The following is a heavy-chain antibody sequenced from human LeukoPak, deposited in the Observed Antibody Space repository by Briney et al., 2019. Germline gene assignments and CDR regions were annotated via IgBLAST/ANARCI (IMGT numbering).Heavy chain of an antibody. J-gene: IGHJ4*02. CDR2: ICPGDSDT. CDR1: GYSFTSYW. Sequence: GESLKISCKGSGYSFTSYWIGWVRQMPGKGLEWMGIICPGDSDTRYSPSFQGQVTISADKSISTAYLQWSSLKASDTAMYYCARPFVVVPAAMHLFDYWGQGTLVTVSS. CDR3: ARPFVVVPAAMHLFDY. V-gene: IGHV5-51*01. D-gene: IGHD2-2*01.